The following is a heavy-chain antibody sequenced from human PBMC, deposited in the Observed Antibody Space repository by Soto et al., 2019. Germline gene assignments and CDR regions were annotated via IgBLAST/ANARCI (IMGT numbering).Heavy chain of an antibody. Sequence: ASVKVSCKASGYTFTSYGSSWGRQATGQGLEWMGWISAYNGNTNYAQKLQGRVTMTTDTSTSTAYMELRSLRSDDTAVYYCAIAGYDILTGYFFPIYGMDVWGQGTTVTVSS. V-gene: IGHV1-18*01. J-gene: IGHJ6*02. CDR2: ISAYNGNT. CDR3: AIAGYDILTGYFFPIYGMDV. CDR1: GYTFTSYG. D-gene: IGHD3-9*01.